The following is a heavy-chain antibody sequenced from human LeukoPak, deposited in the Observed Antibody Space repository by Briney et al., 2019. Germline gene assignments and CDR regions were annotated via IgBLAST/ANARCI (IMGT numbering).Heavy chain of an antibody. Sequence: SETLSLTCAVYGGSFSGYYWSWIRQPPGKGLEWIGEINHSGSTNYNPSLKSRVTISVDTSKNQFSLKLSSVTAADTAVYYCARDRGSGSEFDYWGQGTLVTVSS. D-gene: IGHD3-10*01. J-gene: IGHJ4*02. CDR2: INHSGST. CDR3: ARDRGSGSEFDY. V-gene: IGHV4-34*01. CDR1: GGSFSGYY.